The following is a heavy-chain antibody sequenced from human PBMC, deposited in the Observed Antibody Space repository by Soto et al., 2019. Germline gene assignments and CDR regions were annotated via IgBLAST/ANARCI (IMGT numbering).Heavy chain of an antibody. J-gene: IGHJ4*02. CDR2: IRSKAYAGTP. CDR1: GFTFGVYA. D-gene: IGHD5-18*01. CDR3: TRSGTALPNHYPHY. V-gene: IGHV3-49*04. Sequence: GGSRRLCCTGSGFTFGVYAMNWVRQAPGKGLEWVGFIRSKAYAGTPEYAASVKGRFTISRDDSTSIAYLQMNSLKTEDTAVYYCTRSGTALPNHYPHYRCQGPRVTLSS.